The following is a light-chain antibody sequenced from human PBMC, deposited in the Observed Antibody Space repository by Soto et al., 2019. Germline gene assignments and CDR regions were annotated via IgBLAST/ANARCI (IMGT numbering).Light chain of an antibody. CDR3: QQNNTHST. J-gene: IGKJ1*01. CDR2: DAS. Sequence: DIQMTQSPSTLSSSVGDRATITCRASQNIRNWLAWYQQKPGKAPNPLIYDASSMKSGVPASFSGSGSGTLFTLTISRLQPDDFASYYWQQNNTHSTFGQGTRVEIK. V-gene: IGKV1-5*01. CDR1: QNIRNW.